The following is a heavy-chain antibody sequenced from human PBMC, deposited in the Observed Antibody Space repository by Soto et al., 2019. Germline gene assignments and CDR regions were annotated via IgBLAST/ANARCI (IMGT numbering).Heavy chain of an antibody. D-gene: IGHD1-26*01. Sequence: QVQLAESGGGVVQPGMSLSLSCAASGFTFSNYGMHWVRQALGKGLEWVTLISNDGSNKFYADSVKGRFTISRDNSKNTLYLQMTSLKTEDTAVYYCAKDGADTGTYKFDYCGQGTLGTVSS. CDR1: GFTFSNYG. V-gene: IGHV3-30*18. J-gene: IGHJ4*02. CDR3: AKDGADTGTYKFDY. CDR2: ISNDGSNK.